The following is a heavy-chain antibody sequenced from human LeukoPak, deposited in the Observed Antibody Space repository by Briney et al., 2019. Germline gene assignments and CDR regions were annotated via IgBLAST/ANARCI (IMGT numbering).Heavy chain of an antibody. J-gene: IGHJ6*02. CDR2: IRDDGSNK. V-gene: IGHV3-30*02. Sequence: GGSLRLSCGASGFAFSNYGMHWVRQAPGKGLEWVAFIRDDGSNKYYADSVKGRFTIPRDNSKNTLYVQMNSLRAEDTAVYYCAKGGSSSWSSDVWGQGTTVTVSS. CDR1: GFAFSNYG. D-gene: IGHD6-13*01. CDR3: AKGGSSSWSSDV.